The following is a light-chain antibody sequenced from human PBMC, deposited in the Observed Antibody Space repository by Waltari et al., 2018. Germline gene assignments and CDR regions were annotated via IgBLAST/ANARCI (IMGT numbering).Light chain of an antibody. Sequence: DVVMTQFPLCLPVTHGQPASISCSARQSLVDSNEKTYLNWFKQKPGESPTHLIYYVSKRDSGVLDKFSGSRSGTDFTLKISRMEADDVAVYYCMQGTYCPRYTFGQGTKLEIK. CDR2: YVS. V-gene: IGKV2-30*01. CDR1: QSLVDSNEKTY. CDR3: MQGTYCPRYT. J-gene: IGKJ2*01.